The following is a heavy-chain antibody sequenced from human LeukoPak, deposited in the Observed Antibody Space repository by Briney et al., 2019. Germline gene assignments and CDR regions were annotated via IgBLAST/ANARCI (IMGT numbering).Heavy chain of an antibody. Sequence: ASVKVSCKASGYSFTDYYMHWVRQAPGQGLEWMGRINPKRGGTNYAQKFQGRVTLTRDTSISTAHMELSRLTSDDTAVYYCALLWFGELWTKDYWGQGTLATVSS. V-gene: IGHV1-2*06. CDR2: INPKRGGT. J-gene: IGHJ4*02. D-gene: IGHD3-10*01. CDR1: GYSFTDYY. CDR3: ALLWFGELWTKDY.